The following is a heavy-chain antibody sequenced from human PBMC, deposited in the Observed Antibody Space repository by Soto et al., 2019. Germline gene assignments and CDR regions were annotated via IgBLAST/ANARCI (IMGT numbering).Heavy chain of an antibody. CDR2: ISGSGART. CDR1: GFTFTNYV. D-gene: IGHD3-9*01. Sequence: EVQLLESGGGLVQPGGSLIFSCAASGFTFTNYVMSWVRQAPGKGLKWVSSISGSGARTFSADSLKGRCVISRDNSRNMLFLRISSPRADDTPVYYRAKGRRDDVLTGFYLTYFDYWGPGAQVAVA. V-gene: IGHV3-23*01. J-gene: IGHJ4*02. CDR3: AKGRRDDVLTGFYLTYFDY.